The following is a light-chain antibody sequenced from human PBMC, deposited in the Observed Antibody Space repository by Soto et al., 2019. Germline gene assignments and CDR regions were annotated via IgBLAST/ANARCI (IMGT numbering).Light chain of an antibody. Sequence: DIQLTQSPSTLSASVGDRVTITCRASQSISTWLVWYQQKPGKAPKLLIYDAFNLGYGVPSRFSGSGSGTEFTLTISSLQPDDFATYYCQQDSSYSPYSFGQGTKLEIK. CDR3: QQDSSYSPYS. CDR2: DAF. CDR1: QSISTW. V-gene: IGKV1-5*01. J-gene: IGKJ2*03.